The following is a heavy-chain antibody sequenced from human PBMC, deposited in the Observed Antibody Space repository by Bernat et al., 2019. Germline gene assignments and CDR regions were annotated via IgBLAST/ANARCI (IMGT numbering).Heavy chain of an antibody. D-gene: IGHD4-17*01. V-gene: IGHV3-53*02. CDR3: ARGYGDYVNYYYMDV. Sequence: EVQLVETGGGLIQPGGSLRLSCAASGFTVSSNYMSWVRQAPGKGLEWVSVIYSGGNTYYDKSVEGRFTISRDKSKNTLSLKMNSLRGEDTAVYYCARGYGDYVNYYYMDVWGKGTTVTVSS. CDR1: GFTVSSNY. CDR2: IYSGGNT. J-gene: IGHJ6*03.